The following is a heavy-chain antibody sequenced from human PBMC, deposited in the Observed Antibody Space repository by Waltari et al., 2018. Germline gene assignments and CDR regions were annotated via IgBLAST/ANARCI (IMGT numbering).Heavy chain of an antibody. V-gene: IGHV1-2*06. CDR2: INPNSGGT. J-gene: IGHJ5*02. CDR1: GYTFTGYY. Sequence: QVQLVQSGAEVKKPGASVKVSCKASGYTFTGYYMHWVRQAPGQGLEWMGRINPNSGGTNYAQKFQGRGTMTRDTSISTAYMELSRLRSDDTAVYYCATGIAVAGKRANWFDPWGQGTLVTVSS. CDR3: ATGIAVAGKRANWFDP. D-gene: IGHD6-19*01.